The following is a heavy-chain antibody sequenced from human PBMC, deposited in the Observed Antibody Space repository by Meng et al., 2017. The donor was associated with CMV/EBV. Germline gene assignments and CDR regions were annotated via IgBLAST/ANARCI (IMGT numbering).Heavy chain of an antibody. Sequence: GESLKISCAASGFTFDDYAMHWVRQAPGKGLEWVSAISGSGGSTYYADSVKGRFTISRDNSKNTLYLQMNSLRAEDTAVYYCARAVGETVVPAAASYFDLWGRGTLVTVSS. V-gene: IGHV3-23*01. CDR2: ISGSGGST. CDR1: GFTFDDYA. J-gene: IGHJ2*01. CDR3: ARAVGETVVPAAASYFDL. D-gene: IGHD2-2*01.